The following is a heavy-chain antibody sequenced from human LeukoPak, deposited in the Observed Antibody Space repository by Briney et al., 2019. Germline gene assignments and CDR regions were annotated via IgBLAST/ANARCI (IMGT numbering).Heavy chain of an antibody. CDR2: IDYSGST. V-gene: IGHV4-59*01. Sequence: SETLSLTCTVSTGSINSYYWSWIRQPPGKGLEWIGYIDYSGSTNYNPSLKSRVTISVDTSKNQFSLQLGSVTAADTAVYYCARHIIYSKKPSFDHWGQGTLVTVSS. D-gene: IGHD4-11*01. CDR1: TGSINSYY. J-gene: IGHJ4*02. CDR3: ARHIIYSKKPSFDH.